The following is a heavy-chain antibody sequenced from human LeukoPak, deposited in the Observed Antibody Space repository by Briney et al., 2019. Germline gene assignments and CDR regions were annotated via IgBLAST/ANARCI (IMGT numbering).Heavy chain of an antibody. V-gene: IGHV3-23*01. D-gene: IGHD4-17*01. CDR1: GFTFSSYG. J-gene: IGHJ3*02. CDR3: AKDVYGDSFITDAFDI. Sequence: QPGGSLRLSCAASGFTFSSYGMHWVRQAPGKGLEWVSTISGSGGSTSYADSVKGRFTVSRDNFKNSLYLQMNNLRAEDTALYYCAKDVYGDSFITDAFDIWGQGTMVTVSS. CDR2: ISGSGGST.